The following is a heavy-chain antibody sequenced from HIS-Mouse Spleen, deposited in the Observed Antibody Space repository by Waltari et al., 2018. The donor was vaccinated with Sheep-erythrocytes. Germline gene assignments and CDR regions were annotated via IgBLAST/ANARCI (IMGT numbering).Heavy chain of an antibody. CDR1: GGSFSGYY. J-gene: IGHJ3*02. CDR3: ARDRDAFDI. V-gene: IGHV3-21*01. CDR2: ISSSSSYI. Sequence: VQLQQWGAGLLKPSETLSLTCAVYGGSFSGYYWSWIRQPPGKGREWVSSISSSSSYIYYADSVKGRFTISRDNAKNSLYLQMNSLRAEDTAVYYCARDRDAFDIWGQGTMVTVSS.